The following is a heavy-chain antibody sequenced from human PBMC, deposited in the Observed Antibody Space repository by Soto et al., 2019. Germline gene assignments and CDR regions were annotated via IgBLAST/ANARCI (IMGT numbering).Heavy chain of an antibody. CDR1: GDSNSSYY. CDR2: ISYSGST. D-gene: IGHD3-9*01. Sequence: SETLSLTCTVAGDSNSSYYWSWIRKTPGKGLEWIGYISYSGSTTYNPSLKSRLTISLHTSTKQFSLTLDSVTAADTAVYYCARARNLLTGYYKGGFYYFDFWGEGILVTVSS. V-gene: IGHV4-59*01. CDR3: ARARNLLTGYYKGGFYYFDF. J-gene: IGHJ4*02.